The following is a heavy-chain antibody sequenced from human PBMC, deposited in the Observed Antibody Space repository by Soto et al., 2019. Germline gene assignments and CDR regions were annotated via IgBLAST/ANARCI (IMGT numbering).Heavy chain of an antibody. J-gene: IGHJ6*02. CDR2: IYHSGST. V-gene: IGHV4-30-2*01. Sequence: PSETLSLTCAVSGGSISSGGYSWSWIRQPPGKGLEWIGYIYHSGSTYYNPSLKSRVTISVDRSKNQFSLKLSSVTAADTAVYYLAGSGYYRNSGMDVRGQGTTVTVSS. D-gene: IGHD3-22*01. CDR1: GGSISSGGYS. CDR3: AGSGYYRNSGMDV.